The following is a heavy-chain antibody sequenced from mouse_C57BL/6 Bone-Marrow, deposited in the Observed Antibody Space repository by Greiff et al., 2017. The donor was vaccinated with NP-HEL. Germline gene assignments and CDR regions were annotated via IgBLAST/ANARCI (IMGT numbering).Heavy chain of an antibody. CDR3: VGYIYAMDY. D-gene: IGHD2-2*01. Sequence: EVQRVESGGGLVQPKGSLKLSCAASGFSFNTYAMNWVRQAPGKGLEWVARIRSKSNNYATYYADSVKDRFTISRDDSESMLYLQMNNLKAEDTAMYYCVGYIYAMDYWGQGTSVTVSS. CDR1: GFSFNTYA. J-gene: IGHJ4*01. CDR2: IRSKSNNYAT. V-gene: IGHV10-1*01.